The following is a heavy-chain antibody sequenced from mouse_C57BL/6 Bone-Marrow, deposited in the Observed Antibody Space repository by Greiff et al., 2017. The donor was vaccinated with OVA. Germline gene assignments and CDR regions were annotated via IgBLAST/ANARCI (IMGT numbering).Heavy chain of an antibody. CDR1: GYTFTDYN. CDR3: ARYYDSSGGFAY. V-gene: IGHV1-18*01. Sequence: EVKLVESGPELVKPGASVKIPCKASGYTFTDYNMDWVKQSHGKSLEWIGDINPNNGGTIYNQKFKGKATLTVDKSSSTAYMELRSLTSEDTAVYYSARYYDSSGGFAYWGQGTLVTVSA. CDR2: INPNNGGT. J-gene: IGHJ3*01. D-gene: IGHD1-1*01.